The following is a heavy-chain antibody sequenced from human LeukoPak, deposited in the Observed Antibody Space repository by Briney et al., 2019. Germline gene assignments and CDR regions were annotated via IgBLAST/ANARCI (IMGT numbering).Heavy chain of an antibody. J-gene: IGHJ6*03. V-gene: IGHV3-23*01. D-gene: IGHD3-16*01. CDR1: GFTFGSFA. CDR3: AKDGSWGDYQFYFYMDV. CDR2: ISGSGYYT. Sequence: GGSLTLSCEASGFTFGSFAMSWVRQAPGKGLELVSGISGSGYYTYYVQSVKGRFTISRDNSKNTLYIELNSLRAEDTARYFCAKDGSWGDYQFYFYMDVWGKGTTVTVSS.